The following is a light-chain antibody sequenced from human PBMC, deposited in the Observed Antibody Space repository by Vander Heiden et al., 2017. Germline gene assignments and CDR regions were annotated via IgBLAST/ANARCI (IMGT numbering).Light chain of an antibody. CDR2: WAS. V-gene: IGKV4-1*01. CDR1: QSVLYRSKNKNY. J-gene: IGKJ2*01. Sequence: DIVLTQSPDSLAVSLGERATINCKSSQSVLYRSKNKNYLAWYQQKPGQPPKLLIYWASTRESGVPDRFSGSGSGTDFTLTISSLQAEDVAVYYCQQYYNTPYTFGQGTKLEIK. CDR3: QQYYNTPYT.